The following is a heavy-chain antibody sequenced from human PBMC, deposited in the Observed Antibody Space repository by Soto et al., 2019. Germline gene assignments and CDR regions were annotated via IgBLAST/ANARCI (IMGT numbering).Heavy chain of an antibody. D-gene: IGHD3-16*01. CDR2: IIPIFGTA. J-gene: IGHJ4*02. Sequence: QVQLVQSGAEVKKSGSSVKVSCKASGGTFSSYAISWVRQAPGQGLEWMGGIIPIFGTANYPKKYQGRIRITGDESTSTAYMERSTLRPADTGVHYGARGGDSLDYWGQRTLVIVAS. V-gene: IGHV1-69*01. CDR3: ARGGDSLDY. CDR1: GGTFSSYA.